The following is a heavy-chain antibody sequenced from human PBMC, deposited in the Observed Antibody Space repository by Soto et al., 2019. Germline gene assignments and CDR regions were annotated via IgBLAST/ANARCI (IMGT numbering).Heavy chain of an antibody. J-gene: IGHJ6*02. CDR3: ASSYSNYALIDYYYGMDV. Sequence: QVQLVQSGAEVKKPGASVKVSCKASGYTFSSYAMHWVRQAPGQRLEWMGWINAGNGNTKYSQKFQGRVTITRDTSASTADMELSSLRSEDTAVYYCASSYSNYALIDYYYGMDVWGQGITVTVSS. D-gene: IGHD4-4*01. CDR1: GYTFSSYA. CDR2: INAGNGNT. V-gene: IGHV1-3*01.